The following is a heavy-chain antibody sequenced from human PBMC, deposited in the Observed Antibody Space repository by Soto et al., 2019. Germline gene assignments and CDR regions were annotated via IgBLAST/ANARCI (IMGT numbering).Heavy chain of an antibody. Sequence: QVQLQESGPGLVKPSETLSLTCTVSGGSVSSGSYYWSWIRQPPGKGLEWIGYIYYSGSTNYNPSLKSRVTISVDTSKNQFSLKLSSVTAADTAVYYWARELVPLPAAPNNNWFDPWGQGTLVTVSS. J-gene: IGHJ5*02. CDR3: ARELVPLPAAPNNNWFDP. CDR2: IYYSGST. D-gene: IGHD2-2*01. CDR1: GGSVSSGSYY. V-gene: IGHV4-61*01.